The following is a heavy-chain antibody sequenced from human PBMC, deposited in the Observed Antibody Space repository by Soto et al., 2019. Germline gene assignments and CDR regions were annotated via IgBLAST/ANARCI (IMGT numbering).Heavy chain of an antibody. V-gene: IGHV1-46*01. J-gene: IGHJ6*02. CDR1: GYTFTSYY. Sequence: GASVKVSCKASGYTFTSYYMHWVRQAPGQGLEWMGIINPSGGSTSYAQKFQGRVTMTRDTSTSTVYMELSSLRSEDTAVYYCARDMVRGSAYYYYYYGMDVWGQGTTVTVSS. CDR2: INPSGGST. D-gene: IGHD3-10*01. CDR3: ARDMVRGSAYYYYYYGMDV.